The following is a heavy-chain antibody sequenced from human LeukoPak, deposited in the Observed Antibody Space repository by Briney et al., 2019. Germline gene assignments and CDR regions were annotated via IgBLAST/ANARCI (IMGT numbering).Heavy chain of an antibody. CDR2: IYSGGST. V-gene: IGHV3-53*01. CDR1: GFTVSSNY. D-gene: IGHD2-15*01. Sequence: SGGSLRLSCAASGFTVSSNYMSWVRQAPGKGLEWVSVIYSGGSTYYADSVKGRFTISRDNSKNTLYLQMNSLRAEDTAVYYCARGAPLGGKNKYYFDYWGQGTLVTVSS. CDR3: ARGAPLGGKNKYYFDY. J-gene: IGHJ4*02.